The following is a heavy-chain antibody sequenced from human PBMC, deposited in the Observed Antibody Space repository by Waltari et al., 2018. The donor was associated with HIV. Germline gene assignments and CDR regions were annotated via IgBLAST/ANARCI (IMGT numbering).Heavy chain of an antibody. J-gene: IGHJ4*02. Sequence: EVQLVESGGALVQPGGSLRLSCAASGFPFSSYTMNWVRQAPGKGLEWISSISFSSSHIYDADSVKGRFTISRDNAKNSLYLQMNSLRAEDTAMYYSARTRRYESSYLYYIDNWGQGTLVTVSS. V-gene: IGHV3-48*01. CDR1: GFPFSSYT. CDR3: ARTRRYESSYLYYIDN. D-gene: IGHD5-12*01. CDR2: ISFSSSHI.